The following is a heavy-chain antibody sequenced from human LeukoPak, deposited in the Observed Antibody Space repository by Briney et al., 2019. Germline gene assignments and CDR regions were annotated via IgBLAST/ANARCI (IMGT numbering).Heavy chain of an antibody. D-gene: IGHD6-13*01. J-gene: IGHJ6*03. V-gene: IGHV1-2*02. CDR3: ARDSIAAAGPYYYYMDV. Sequence: ASVKVSCKASGYTFTGYYMHWVRQAPGQGLEWMGWINPNSGGTNYAQKFQGRVTMTRDTSISTAYMELSRLRSDDTAVYCCARDSIAAAGPYYYYMDVWGKGTTVTVSS. CDR1: GYTFTGYY. CDR2: INPNSGGT.